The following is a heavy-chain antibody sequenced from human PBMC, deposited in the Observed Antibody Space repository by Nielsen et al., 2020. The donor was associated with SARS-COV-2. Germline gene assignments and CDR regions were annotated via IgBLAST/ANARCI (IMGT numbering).Heavy chain of an antibody. CDR3: ARFPYCGGDCPGSWFDP. CDR1: GFTFGDFA. Sequence: GESLKISCTGSGFTFGDFAMSWFRQTPGKRLEWVGFIRSNTFGGTTEYAASVKGRFTISRDDSKSIAYLQMNSLKSEDTAVYHCARFPYCGGDCPGSWFDPWGQGTLVTVSS. V-gene: IGHV3-49*03. J-gene: IGHJ5*02. D-gene: IGHD2-21*02. CDR2: IRSNTFGGTT.